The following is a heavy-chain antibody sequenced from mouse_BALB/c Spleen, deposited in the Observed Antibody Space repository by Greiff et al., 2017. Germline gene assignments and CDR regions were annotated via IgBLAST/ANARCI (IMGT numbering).Heavy chain of an antibody. CDR1: GFTFTDYY. D-gene: IGHD1-2*01. CDR2: IRNKANGYTT. V-gene: IGHV7-3*02. J-gene: IGHJ4*01. CDR3: ARVIHYYGYAMDY. Sequence: EVHLVESGGGLVQPGGSLRLSCATSGFTFTDYYMSWVRQPPGKALEWLGFIRNKANGYTTEYSASVKGRFTISRDNSQSILYLQMNTLRAEDSATYYCARVIHYYGYAMDYWGQGTSVTVSS.